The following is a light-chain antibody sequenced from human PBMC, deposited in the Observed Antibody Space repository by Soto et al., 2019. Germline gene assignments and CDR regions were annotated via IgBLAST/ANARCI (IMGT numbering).Light chain of an antibody. CDR2: GNT. CDR1: SGDIGSYG. CDR3: QSYDSTLSARYV. Sequence: QSALAQPASVSGSPGQSITISCTGTSGDIGSYGVHWYQQRPGTAPKLLIVGNTIRPSGVPDRFSASTSGTSASLAITGLQAEDEGDYYCQSYDSTLSARYVFGTGTKVTVL. J-gene: IGLJ1*01. V-gene: IGLV1-40*01.